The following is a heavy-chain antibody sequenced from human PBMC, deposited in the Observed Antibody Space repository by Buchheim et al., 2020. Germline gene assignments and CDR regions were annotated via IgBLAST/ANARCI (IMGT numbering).Heavy chain of an antibody. D-gene: IGHD6-13*01. V-gene: IGHV4-30-4*01. Sequence: QVQLQESGPGLVKPSQTLSLTCTVSGGSISSGDYYWSWIRQPPGKGLEWIGYIFYSGSTYDNPSLKSRVTISVDTSKNQFSLKLSSVTAADTAVYYCARDSLSGSSSWYFSLLAFDIWGQGT. J-gene: IGHJ3*02. CDR1: GGSISSGDYY. CDR3: ARDSLSGSSSWYFSLLAFDI. CDR2: IFYSGST.